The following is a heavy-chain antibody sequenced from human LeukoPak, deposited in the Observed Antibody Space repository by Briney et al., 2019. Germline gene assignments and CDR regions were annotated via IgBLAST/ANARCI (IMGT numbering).Heavy chain of an antibody. J-gene: IGHJ5*02. CDR1: GGSISSGDYY. CDR2: IYYSGNT. V-gene: IGHV4-30-4*08. CDR3: ARVYSSGKLDWFDP. Sequence: PSETLFLTCTVSGGSISSGDYYWSWIRQPPGKGLEWIGYIYYSGNTDYNPSLKSRVTIAVDTSKNQFSLKLSSVAAADTAVYYCARVYSSGKLDWFDPWGQGTLVTVSS. D-gene: IGHD3-22*01.